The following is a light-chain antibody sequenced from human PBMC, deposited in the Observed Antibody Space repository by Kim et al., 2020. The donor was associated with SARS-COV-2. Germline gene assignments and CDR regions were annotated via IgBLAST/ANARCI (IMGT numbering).Light chain of an antibody. CDR3: QQYSYSPWT. CDR1: QSVSDSN. V-gene: IGKV3-20*01. J-gene: IGKJ1*01. Sequence: EIVLPQSPCTLSLSPGVRATLSCRASQSVSDSNLAWYQHKPGRAPRLLIYGASTRATGIPARFSGSGSGTDFTLTISRLEPEDFAMYYCQQYSYSPWTFGQGTKVDIK. CDR2: GAS.